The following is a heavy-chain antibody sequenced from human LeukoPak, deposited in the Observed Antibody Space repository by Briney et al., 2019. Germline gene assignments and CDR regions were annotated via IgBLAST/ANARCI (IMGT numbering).Heavy chain of an antibody. J-gene: IGHJ4*02. CDR1: GFTFSSYA. D-gene: IGHD3-16*01. CDR3: AKDLRQEGGPFDY. V-gene: IGHV3-23*01. Sequence: GGSLRLSCAASGFTFSSYAMSWVRQAPGKGLEGVSTISGSGGSTYYADSVKGRCTISRDNSKNTLYLQMSSLRAEDTAVYYCAKDLRQEGGPFDYWGQGTLVTVSS. CDR2: ISGSGGST.